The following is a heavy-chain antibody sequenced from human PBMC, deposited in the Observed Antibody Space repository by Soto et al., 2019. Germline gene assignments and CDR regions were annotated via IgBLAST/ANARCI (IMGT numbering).Heavy chain of an antibody. J-gene: IGHJ5*02. Sequence: SETLSLTCTVSGYSISGGYHWAWIRQPPGKGLEWLGSVHYSGNTYYNPSLKSRLTISVDKSKNQFSLNLSSVTAADTAVYYCARQDRVVAEGRWFDPWGQGTLVTVSS. CDR1: GYSISGGYH. D-gene: IGHD2-15*01. V-gene: IGHV4-38-2*02. CDR2: VHYSGNT. CDR3: ARQDRVVAEGRWFDP.